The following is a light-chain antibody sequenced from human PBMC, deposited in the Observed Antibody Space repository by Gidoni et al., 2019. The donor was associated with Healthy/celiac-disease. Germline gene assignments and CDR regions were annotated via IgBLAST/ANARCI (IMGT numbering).Light chain of an antibody. J-gene: IGLJ3*02. Sequence: QSALTHPASVSGSPRQSLTISCTGTSSDVGGYNYVSWYQQHPGRAPKLMSYDVSNRPSGLSNRFSGSKSGNTASLTISGLQAEDEADYYCSSYTSSSTLEVFGGGTKLTVL. V-gene: IGLV2-14*01. CDR1: SSDVGGYNY. CDR3: SSYTSSSTLEV. CDR2: DVS.